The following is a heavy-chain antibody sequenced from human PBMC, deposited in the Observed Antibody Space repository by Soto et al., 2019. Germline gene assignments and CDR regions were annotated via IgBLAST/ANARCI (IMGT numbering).Heavy chain of an antibody. Sequence: QVQLVQSGAEVKKPGSSVKVSCKASGVTFSSYTISWVRQAPVQGLEWMGRIIPILGIANYAQKFQGRVTITADKSTSTAYMELSSLRSEDTAVYYCARDLRGGSRYWGQGTLVTVSS. V-gene: IGHV1-69*08. CDR2: IIPILGIA. CDR3: ARDLRGGSRY. CDR1: GVTFSSYT. J-gene: IGHJ4*02. D-gene: IGHD2-15*01.